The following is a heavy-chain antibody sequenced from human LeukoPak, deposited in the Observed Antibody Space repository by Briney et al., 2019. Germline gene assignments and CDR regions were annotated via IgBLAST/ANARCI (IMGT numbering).Heavy chain of an antibody. J-gene: IGHJ5*02. Sequence: SETLSLTCTVSGRCISSCYWSWIRQPAGKGLEWIGRIYTSGSTNYNPSLKSRVTMSVDTSKNQFSLKLSSVTAADTAVYYCARGAEGIAAFDPWGQGTLVTVSS. V-gene: IGHV4-4*07. CDR3: ARGAEGIAAFDP. D-gene: IGHD6-13*01. CDR2: IYTSGST. CDR1: GRCISSCY.